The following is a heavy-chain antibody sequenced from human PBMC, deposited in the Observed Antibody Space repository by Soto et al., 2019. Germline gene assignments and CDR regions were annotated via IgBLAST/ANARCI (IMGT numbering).Heavy chain of an antibody. Sequence: VASVKVSCKASGYTFPSYVIHWVRQTPGQRLEWMGWIHAGNVYAEYSQKFQGRVTITRDTSASTVFLELSSLRSEDTAVYYCAKTENTAYSFNPLGMYVWGRGTMVGVAS. CDR3: AKTENTAYSFNPLGMYV. J-gene: IGHJ6*02. CDR1: GYTFPSYV. V-gene: IGHV1-3*01. CDR2: IHAGNVYA. D-gene: IGHD4-4*01.